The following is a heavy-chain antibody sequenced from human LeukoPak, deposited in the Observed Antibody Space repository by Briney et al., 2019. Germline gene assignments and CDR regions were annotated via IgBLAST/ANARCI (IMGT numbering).Heavy chain of an antibody. CDR1: GFSFNSYA. CDR2: ISYDGSNK. Sequence: GGSLRLSCAASGFSFNSYAMHWARQAPGKGLEWVAVISYDGSNKDYAGSVKGRFTISRDKSKNTLYLQMNSLRPEDTAVYYCARALDSSGWNGRDYWGQGTLVTVSS. J-gene: IGHJ4*02. CDR3: ARALDSSGWNGRDY. D-gene: IGHD6-19*01. V-gene: IGHV3-30-3*01.